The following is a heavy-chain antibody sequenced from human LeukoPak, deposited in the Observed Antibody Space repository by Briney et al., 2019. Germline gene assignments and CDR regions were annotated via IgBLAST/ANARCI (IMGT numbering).Heavy chain of an antibody. CDR3: ARGGDYGDYWWFDP. V-gene: IGHV4-34*01. CDR2: INHSGST. Sequence: SETLSLTCAVYGGSFSGYYWSWIRQPPGEGLEWIGEINHSGSTNYNPSLKSRVTISVDTSKNQFSLKLNSVTAADTAVYYCARGGDYGDYWWFDPWGQGTLVTVSS. D-gene: IGHD4-17*01. CDR1: GGSFSGYY. J-gene: IGHJ5*02.